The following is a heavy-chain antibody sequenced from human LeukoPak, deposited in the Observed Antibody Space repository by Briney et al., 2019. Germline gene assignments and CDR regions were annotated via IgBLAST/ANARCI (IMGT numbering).Heavy chain of an antibody. CDR1: GFTVSSNY. J-gene: IGHJ4*02. V-gene: IGHV3-66*01. D-gene: IGHD6-13*01. Sequence: GGSLRLSCAASGFTVSSNYMSWVRQAPGKGLEWVLVIYSGGRTYYADSVKGRFTISRDNSKNTLYLQMNSLRAEDTAGYYCARVRIAAAEGDFYFDYWGQGTLVTVSS. CDR3: ARVRIAAAEGDFYFDY. CDR2: IYSGGRT.